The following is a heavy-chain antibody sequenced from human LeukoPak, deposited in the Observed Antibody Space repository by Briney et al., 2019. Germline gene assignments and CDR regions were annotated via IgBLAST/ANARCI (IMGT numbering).Heavy chain of an antibody. CDR1: GFTFSSYS. Sequence: GGSLRLSCAASGFTFSSYSMNWVRQAPGKGLEWVSSISSSSSYIYYADSVKGRFTISRDNAKNSLYLQMNSLRAEDTAVYYCARAGAARSAEYFQHWGQGTLVTVSS. J-gene: IGHJ1*01. CDR3: ARAGAARSAEYFQH. D-gene: IGHD6-6*01. CDR2: ISSSSSYI. V-gene: IGHV3-21*01.